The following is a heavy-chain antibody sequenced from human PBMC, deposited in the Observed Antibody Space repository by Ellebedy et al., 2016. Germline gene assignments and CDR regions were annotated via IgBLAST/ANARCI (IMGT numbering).Heavy chain of an antibody. CDR3: ASAWWGGDYYYYGMDV. V-gene: IGHV4-59*12. CDR2: IYYSGST. D-gene: IGHD2-15*01. Sequence: SETLSLXCTVSGGSISSYYWSWIRQPPGKGLEWIGYIYYSGSTNYNPSLKSRVTISVDTSKNQFSLKLSSVTAADTAVYYCASAWWGGDYYYYGMDVWGQGTTVTVSS. CDR1: GGSISSYY. J-gene: IGHJ6*02.